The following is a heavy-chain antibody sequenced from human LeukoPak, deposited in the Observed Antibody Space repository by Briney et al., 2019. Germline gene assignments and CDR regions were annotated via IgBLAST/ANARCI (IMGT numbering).Heavy chain of an antibody. CDR3: ARNLGQTWGTVTTDLWYFDH. Sequence: SETLSLTCTVSGASIITTNYYWGWIRQPPGKGLEWIGSISYSGNAYYNQSLRSRLSISMDASKNQFSLKVRSVTATDTAVYYCARNLGQTWGTVTTDLWYFDHWGQGTLVPVSS. CDR1: GASIITTNYY. D-gene: IGHD4-11*01. J-gene: IGHJ4*02. CDR2: ISYSGNA. V-gene: IGHV4-39*01.